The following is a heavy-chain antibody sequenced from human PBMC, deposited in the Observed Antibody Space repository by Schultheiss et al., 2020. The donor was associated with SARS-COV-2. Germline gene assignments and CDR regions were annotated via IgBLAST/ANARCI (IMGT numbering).Heavy chain of an antibody. CDR3: ARDQGRQQLVLWWFDP. CDR2: ISGTGGAT. CDR1: GFTFSSYA. D-gene: IGHD6-13*01. J-gene: IGHJ5*02. V-gene: IGHV3-23*01. Sequence: GGSLRLSCAASGFTFSSYAMNWVRQAPGKGLEWVSTISGTGGATYYADSVKGRFAISRDNDKFTLFLQMNSLSAEDTAVYYCARDQGRQQLVLWWFDPWGQGTLVTVSS.